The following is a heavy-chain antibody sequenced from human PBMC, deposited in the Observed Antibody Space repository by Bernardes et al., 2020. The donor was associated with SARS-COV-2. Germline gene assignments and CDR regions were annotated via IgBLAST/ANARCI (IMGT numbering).Heavy chain of an antibody. D-gene: IGHD1-1*01. CDR3: ARGRNGYYYGMDV. CDR1: GYTFTGYY. CDR2: INPNSGGT. J-gene: IGHJ6*02. V-gene: IGHV1-2*04. Sequence: ASVKVSCMASGYTFTGYYMHWVRQAPGQGLEWMGWINPNSGGTNYAQKFQGWVTMTRDTSISTAYMELSRLRSDDTAVYYCARGRNGYYYGMDVWGQGTTVTVSS.